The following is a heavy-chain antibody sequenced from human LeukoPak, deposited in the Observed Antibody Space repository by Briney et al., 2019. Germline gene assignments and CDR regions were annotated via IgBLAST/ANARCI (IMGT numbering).Heavy chain of an antibody. V-gene: IGHV3-30-3*01. CDR2: ISDDGSRQ. CDR3: AREKQKYSSGWYCLDY. J-gene: IGHJ4*02. D-gene: IGHD6-19*01. Sequence: GGSLRLSCAASGFTVSSNYISWVRQAPGKGLEWVAFISDDGSRQHYADSVKGRFTISRDNSKNTLNLQMNSLRAEDTAVYYCAREKQKYSSGWYCLDYWGQGTLVTVSS. CDR1: GFTVSSNY.